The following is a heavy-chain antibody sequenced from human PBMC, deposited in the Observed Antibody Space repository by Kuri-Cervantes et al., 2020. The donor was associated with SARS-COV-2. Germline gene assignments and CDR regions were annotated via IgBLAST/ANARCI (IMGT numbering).Heavy chain of an antibody. CDR2: FDPDDAET. Sequence: ASVKVSCKVSGYFLAESSIHWVRQAPGKGLEWMGRFDPDDAETNYAQDFRGRVTMTEDTSTDTAYMELRSLRSDDTAVYYCARERSTLLSFDYWGQGTLVTVSS. CDR3: ARERSTLLSFDY. D-gene: IGHD2-15*01. CDR1: GYFLAESS. V-gene: IGHV1-24*01. J-gene: IGHJ4*02.